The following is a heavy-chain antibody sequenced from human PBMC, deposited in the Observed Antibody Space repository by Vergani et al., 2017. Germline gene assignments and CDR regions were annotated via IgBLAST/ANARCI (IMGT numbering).Heavy chain of an antibody. V-gene: IGHV3-30*03. D-gene: IGHD4-17*01. CDR2: ISYDGSNK. Sequence: QVQLVESGGGVVQPGRSLRLSCAASGFTFSSYGMHWVRQAPGKGLEWVAVISYDGSNKYYADSVKGRFTISRDNSKNTLYLQMNSLRAEDTAVYYCAREYGDYVHYFDYWGQGTLVTVSS. J-gene: IGHJ4*02. CDR3: AREYGDYVHYFDY. CDR1: GFTFSSYG.